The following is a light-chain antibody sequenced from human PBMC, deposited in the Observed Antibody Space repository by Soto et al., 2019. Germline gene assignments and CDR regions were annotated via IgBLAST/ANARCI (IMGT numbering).Light chain of an antibody. CDR2: AAS. V-gene: IGKV1D-8*01. J-gene: IGKJ1*01. CDR3: QQYYSFPGT. CDR1: QDISNN. Sequence: VIWMTQSPSLLSASTGDRVTISCRMSQDISNNLAWYHQKPGKAPELLIYAASTLQSGVPSRFSGSGAGTDCSLIISCLQSEDFATYYCQQYYSFPGTFGQGTKVEIK.